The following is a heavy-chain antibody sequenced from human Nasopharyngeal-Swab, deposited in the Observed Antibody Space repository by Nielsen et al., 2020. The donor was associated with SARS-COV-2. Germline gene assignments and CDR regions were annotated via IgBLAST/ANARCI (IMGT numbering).Heavy chain of an antibody. CDR3: ARDKHPRDCSGGSCYLLDY. Sequence: WVRQAPGQGLEWMGIINPSGGSTSYAQKFQGRVTMTRDTSASTVYMELGSLRSEDTAVYYCARDKHPRDCSGGSCYLLDYWGQGTLVTVSS. V-gene: IGHV1-46*01. J-gene: IGHJ4*02. D-gene: IGHD2-15*01. CDR2: INPSGGST.